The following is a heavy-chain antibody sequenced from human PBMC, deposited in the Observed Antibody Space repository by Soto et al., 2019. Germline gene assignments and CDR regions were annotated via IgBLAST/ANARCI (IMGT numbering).Heavy chain of an antibody. V-gene: IGHV3-43*01. Sequence: EVQLVESGGVVVQPGGSLRLSCAASGFTFDDYTMHWVRQAPGKGLEWVSLISWDGGSTYYADSVKGRFTISRDNSKNSLYSQMNSLRTEETALYYFAKNNLAAATYYYYYGMDVWGQGTTVTVSS. CDR2: ISWDGGST. CDR3: AKNNLAAATYYYYYGMDV. D-gene: IGHD6-13*01. CDR1: GFTFDDYT. J-gene: IGHJ6*02.